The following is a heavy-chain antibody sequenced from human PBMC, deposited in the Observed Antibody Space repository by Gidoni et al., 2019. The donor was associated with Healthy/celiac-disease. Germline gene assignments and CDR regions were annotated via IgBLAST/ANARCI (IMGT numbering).Heavy chain of an antibody. J-gene: IGHJ4*02. CDR2: ITCSGGST. CDR3: AKAFWSAEGPLDY. CDR1: GCNLSSYA. D-gene: IGHD3-3*01. V-gene: IGHV3-23*01. Sequence: EVQLLESGGGLVQPGGSLRRSCAAPGCNLSSYAISWVRQAPGKELGCVSAITCSGGSTYYADSVKGRFTISRDNSKNTLYLQMNSLRSEDTAVYYCAKAFWSAEGPLDYWGQGTLVTVSS.